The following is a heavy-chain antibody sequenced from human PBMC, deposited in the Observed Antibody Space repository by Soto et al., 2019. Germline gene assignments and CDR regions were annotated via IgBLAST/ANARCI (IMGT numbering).Heavy chain of an antibody. Sequence: XGSLRLACAASGFSFSSYGMHWVRQAPGKGLEWVAVISYDGSNKYYADSVKGRFTISRDNSKNTLYLQMNSLRAEDTAVYYCAKDVEALARVGGMDVWGQGTTVTV. CDR1: GFSFSSYG. CDR2: ISYDGSNK. CDR3: AKDVEALARVGGMDV. D-gene: IGHD6-6*01. V-gene: IGHV3-30*18. J-gene: IGHJ6*02.